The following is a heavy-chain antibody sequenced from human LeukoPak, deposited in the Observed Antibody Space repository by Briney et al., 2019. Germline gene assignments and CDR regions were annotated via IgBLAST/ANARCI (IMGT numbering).Heavy chain of an antibody. J-gene: IGHJ6*03. Sequence: PGGSLRLSCAASGFTFSKHWMHWVRQAPGKGLVWVSRINSDGSSTTYADSVKGRFTISRDNAKNTLYLQMNSLRAEDTALYYCAKDGDTVSGTYYFDMDVWGKGTTVTISS. CDR2: INSDGSST. CDR1: GFTFSKHW. V-gene: IGHV3-74*01. D-gene: IGHD1-26*01. CDR3: AKDGDTVSGTYYFDMDV.